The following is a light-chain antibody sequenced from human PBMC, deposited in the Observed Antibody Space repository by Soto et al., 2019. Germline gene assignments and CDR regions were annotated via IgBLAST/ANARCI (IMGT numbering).Light chain of an antibody. CDR3: QQSNSFPRT. CDR2: AAS. Sequence: DIQMTQSPSFVSASVGDRVTITCRASQAVSTWLAWYQQKPGDAPKLLIYAASTLQSGVPSRFSGSASGTDFTLTIRNLQPEDFATYYCQQSNSFPRTFGGGTKVEIK. V-gene: IGKV1-12*01. CDR1: QAVSTW. J-gene: IGKJ4*01.